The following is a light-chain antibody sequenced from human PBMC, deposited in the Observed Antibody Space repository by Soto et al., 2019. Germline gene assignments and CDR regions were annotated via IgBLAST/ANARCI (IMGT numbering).Light chain of an antibody. J-gene: IGLJ3*02. CDR3: SSSTTTSTPL. Sequence: QSALTQPASVSGSPGQSIAISCTGTSSDVGSYDYVSWYQQHPCKAPKLMIYDVSHRPSGVSDRFSGSKSGNTASLTISGLQAEDEADYYCSSSTTTSTPLFGGGTKLTVL. V-gene: IGLV2-14*03. CDR1: SSDVGSYDY. CDR2: DVS.